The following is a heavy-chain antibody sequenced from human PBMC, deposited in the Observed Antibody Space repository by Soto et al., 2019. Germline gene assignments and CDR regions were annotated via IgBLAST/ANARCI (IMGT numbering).Heavy chain of an antibody. CDR3: ARGRGIDY. J-gene: IGHJ4*02. CDR2: INHSGST. Sequence: ETLSLTCAVYGGSFSGYYWSWIRQPPGKGLEWIGEINHSGSTDYNPSLKSRVTISVDTSKNQFSLKLSSVTAADTAVYYCARGRGIDYWGQGTLVTVSS. CDR1: GGSFSGYY. V-gene: IGHV4-34*01.